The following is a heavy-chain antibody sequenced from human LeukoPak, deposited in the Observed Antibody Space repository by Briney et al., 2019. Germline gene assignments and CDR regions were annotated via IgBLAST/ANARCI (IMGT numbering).Heavy chain of an antibody. Sequence: SETLSLTCAVYGGSFSGYYWSWIRQPPGKGLEWIGEINHSGSTNYNPSLKSRATISVDTSKNQFSLKLSSVTAADTAVYYCARGLSHAFDIWGQGTMVTVSS. CDR2: INHSGST. CDR1: GGSFSGYY. V-gene: IGHV4-34*01. CDR3: ARGLSHAFDI. J-gene: IGHJ3*02.